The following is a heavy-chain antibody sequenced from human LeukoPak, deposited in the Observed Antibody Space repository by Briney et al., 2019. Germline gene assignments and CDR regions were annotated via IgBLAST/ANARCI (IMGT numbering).Heavy chain of an antibody. CDR3: AREKGSGSDDAFDI. J-gene: IGHJ3*02. V-gene: IGHV3-21*01. D-gene: IGHD3-3*01. Sequence: PGGSLRLSCAASGFTFSSYSMNWVRQAPGKGLEWVSSISSSSSYIYYADSVKGRFTISRDNAKNSLYLQMNSLRAEDTAVYYCAREKGSGSDDAFDIWGQGTMVTVSS. CDR1: GFTFSSYS. CDR2: ISSSSSYI.